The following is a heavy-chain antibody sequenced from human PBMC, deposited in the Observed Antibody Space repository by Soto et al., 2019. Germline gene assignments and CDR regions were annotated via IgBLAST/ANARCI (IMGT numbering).Heavy chain of an antibody. CDR2: IYWDNDK. Sequence: QITLKESGPTLVKPTQTLTLTCSFSGFSLSTTGVGVGWIRQSPGKALEWLAIIYWDNDKRYSPSLKSRVTITNDTSKNQVVLTVTTMDPVDTFTYYCARSLCFGELHWGQGALVTVSS. V-gene: IGHV2-5*02. CDR1: GFSLSTTGVG. D-gene: IGHD3-10*01. J-gene: IGHJ4*02. CDR3: ARSLCFGELH.